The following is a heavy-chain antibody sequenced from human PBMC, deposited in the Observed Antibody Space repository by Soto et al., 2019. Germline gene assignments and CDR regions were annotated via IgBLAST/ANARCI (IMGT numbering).Heavy chain of an antibody. Sequence: GGSLRLSCAASGFTFSSYGMHWVRQAPGKGLEWVAVISYDGSNKYYADSVKGRFTISRDNSKNTLYLQMNSLRAEDTAVYYCAKDSGSYSSSRDYYYYGMDVWGQGTTVTVSS. CDR2: ISYDGSNK. CDR1: GFTFSSYG. J-gene: IGHJ6*02. CDR3: AKDSGSYSSSRDYYYYGMDV. V-gene: IGHV3-30*18. D-gene: IGHD6-6*01.